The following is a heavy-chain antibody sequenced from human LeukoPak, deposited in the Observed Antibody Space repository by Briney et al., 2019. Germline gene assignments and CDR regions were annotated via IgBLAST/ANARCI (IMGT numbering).Heavy chain of an antibody. CDR2: ISTAGDT. CDR3: ARALRYCSGGRCYSDAFDI. Sequence: GGSLRLSCAASGFTFSSSDMHWVRQGAGKGLEWVSAISTAGDTYYPGSVKGRFTISRENAKNSLYLQMNSLRAGDTAVYYCARALRYCSGGRCYSDAFDIWGQGTIVTVSS. D-gene: IGHD2-15*01. CDR1: GFTFSSSD. V-gene: IGHV3-13*04. J-gene: IGHJ3*02.